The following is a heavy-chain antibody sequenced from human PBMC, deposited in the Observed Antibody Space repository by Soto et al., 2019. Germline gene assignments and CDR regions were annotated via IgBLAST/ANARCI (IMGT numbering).Heavy chain of an antibody. Sequence: QVQLVESGGGVVQPGRSLRLSCAASGFTFSSYGMHWVRQAPGKGLEWVAVISYDGSNKYYADSVKGRFTISRDNSKNTLYLQMNSLRAEDTAVYYCAKGGYGDYGLDYWGQGTLVTVSS. V-gene: IGHV3-30*18. CDR1: GFTFSSYG. J-gene: IGHJ4*02. D-gene: IGHD4-17*01. CDR3: AKGGYGDYGLDY. CDR2: ISYDGSNK.